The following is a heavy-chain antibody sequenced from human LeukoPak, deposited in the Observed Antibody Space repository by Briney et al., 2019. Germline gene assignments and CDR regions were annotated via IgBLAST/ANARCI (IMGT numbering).Heavy chain of an antibody. CDR1: GFTFSSYG. V-gene: IGHV3-30*18. Sequence: GRSLRLSCAAPGFTFSSYGMHWVRQAPGKGLERVAVISYDGSNKYYADSVNGRFTISRDNSKNTLYLKMNSLRVEDTAVYYCAKASTTRAYYFDYWGRGTLVRVSS. D-gene: IGHD4-11*01. CDR3: AKASTTRAYYFDY. J-gene: IGHJ4*02. CDR2: ISYDGSNK.